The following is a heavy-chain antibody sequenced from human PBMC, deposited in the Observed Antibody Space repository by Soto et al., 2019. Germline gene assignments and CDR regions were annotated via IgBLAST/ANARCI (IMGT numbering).Heavy chain of an antibody. J-gene: IGHJ4*02. CDR2: ISYDGSNK. CDR3: ARAGWLEYSSSYFDY. CDR1: GFTFSSYA. Sequence: HPGGSLRLSCAASGFTFSSYAMHWVRQAPGKGLEWVAVISYDGSNKYYADSVKGRFTISRDNSKNTLYLQMNSLRAEDTAVYYCARAGWLEYSSSYFDYWGQGTLVTVSS. V-gene: IGHV3-30-3*01. D-gene: IGHD6-6*01.